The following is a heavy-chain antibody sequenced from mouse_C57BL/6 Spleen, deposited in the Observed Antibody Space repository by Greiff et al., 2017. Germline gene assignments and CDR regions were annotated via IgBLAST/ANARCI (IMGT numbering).Heavy chain of an antibody. V-gene: IGHV1-18*01. Sequence: VHVKQSGPELVKPGASVKIPCKASGYTFTDYNMDWVKKSHGKSLEWIGDINPNNGGTSYNSKFKGKATLTVAKSSSTAYMGLRSLTSEDSAVYYCARWDYDGSSPYFDYWGQGTTLTVSS. CDR2: INPNNGGT. CDR3: ARWDYDGSSPYFDY. CDR1: GYTFTDYN. D-gene: IGHD1-1*01. J-gene: IGHJ2*01.